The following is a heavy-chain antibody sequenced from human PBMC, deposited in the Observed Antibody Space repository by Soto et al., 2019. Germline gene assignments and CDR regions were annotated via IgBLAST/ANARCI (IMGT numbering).Heavy chain of an antibody. CDR2: INADGRTT. Sequence: DVQLVESGGGLVQPGGSLRLSCAVSGFTFGNYWMHWVRQAPGKGLMWVSRINADGRTTSYADFVEGRFTISRDNATNTLSLEMNSLRAEDTAVYYCARDFTTAETPGDDFEYWGQGTLVTVSS. CDR1: GFTFGNYW. J-gene: IGHJ4*02. CDR3: ARDFTTAETPGDDFEY. V-gene: IGHV3-74*01. D-gene: IGHD4-17*01.